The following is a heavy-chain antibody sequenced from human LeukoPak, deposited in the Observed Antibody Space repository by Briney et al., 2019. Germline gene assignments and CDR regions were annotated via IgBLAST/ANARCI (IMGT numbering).Heavy chain of an antibody. Sequence: SETLSLTCTVSGGSISSYCWSWIRQPPGRGLEWIGYIYYSGGTNYNPSLKSRVTISVDTSKNQFSLKLSSVTAADTAVYYCARVRRIDYYYYMDVWGKGTTVTVSS. J-gene: IGHJ6*03. CDR3: ARVRRIDYYYYMDV. V-gene: IGHV4-59*01. CDR1: GGSISSYC. CDR2: IYYSGGT. D-gene: IGHD2-15*01.